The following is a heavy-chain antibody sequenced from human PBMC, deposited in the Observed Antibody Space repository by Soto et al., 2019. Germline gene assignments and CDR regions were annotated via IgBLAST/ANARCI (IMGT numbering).Heavy chain of an antibody. V-gene: IGHV5-51*01. J-gene: IGHJ6*02. D-gene: IGHD4-4*01. CDR1: GYSFTTYW. Sequence: LTISCKASGYSFTTYWIAWVRQMPGKGLEWMGIINPGDSDIRYSPSFQGQVTISADNSISTAYLQWCSLKASDTAMYYCARHEQFYYYYYGMDVWGQGTAVTVSS. CDR2: INPGDSDI. CDR3: ARHEQFYYYYYGMDV.